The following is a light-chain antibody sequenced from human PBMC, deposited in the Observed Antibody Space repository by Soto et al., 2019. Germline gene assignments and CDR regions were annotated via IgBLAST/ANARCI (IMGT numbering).Light chain of an antibody. CDR1: QTISSN. CDR3: QQYNNWPRT. Sequence: EIVMTQSPATLSVSPGERATLSCRASQTISSNLAWYRQKPGQAPRLLIYGASTRATGIPARFSGSGSETEFALTISSLQSEDFAVYYCQQYNNWPRTFGQGTKLEIK. J-gene: IGKJ2*01. CDR2: GAS. V-gene: IGKV3-15*01.